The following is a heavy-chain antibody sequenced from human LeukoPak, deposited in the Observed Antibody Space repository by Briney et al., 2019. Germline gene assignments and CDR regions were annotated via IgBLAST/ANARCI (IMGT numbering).Heavy chain of an antibody. V-gene: IGHV4-59*01. Sequence: SETLSLTCTVSGGSISNDYWAWIRQPPGKGLEWIGYVSQSGITKSNGDIINYNPSLESRVTTSRDTSKNQFSLKLSSTTAADTAVYYCVRASVGGGAFDIWGQGTMVTVSS. CDR3: VRASVGGGAFDI. CDR2: VSQSGITKSNGDII. D-gene: IGHD2-21*01. CDR1: GGSISNDY. J-gene: IGHJ3*02.